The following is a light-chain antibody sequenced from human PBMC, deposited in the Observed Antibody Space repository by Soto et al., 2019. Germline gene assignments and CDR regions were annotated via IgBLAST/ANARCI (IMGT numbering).Light chain of an antibody. V-gene: IGKV2-30*01. CDR3: MQGTLWPWT. J-gene: IGKJ1*01. Sequence: VVLTQSPLSLPVTLGQPASISCTSSHILVDSGGNTYLNWYQLRPGQPPRRLIYNISNRRSGVPRRFSASGSGTYFTLESSREEAEDVGVYQCMQGTLWPWTFGQGSKVEIK. CDR1: HILVDSGGNTY. CDR2: NIS.